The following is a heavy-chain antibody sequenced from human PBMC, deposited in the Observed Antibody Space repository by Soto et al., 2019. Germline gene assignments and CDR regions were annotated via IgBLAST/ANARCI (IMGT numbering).Heavy chain of an antibody. D-gene: IGHD2-15*01. CDR1: GYTFTSYA. Sequence: QVQLVQSGAEVKKPGASVKVSCKASGYTFTSYAMHWVRQAPGQRLEWMGWINAGNGNTKYSRKFRGRVTITRDTPASTAYMELSSLRSEDTAVYYCARGSQDIVVVVAATDAFDIWGQGTMVTVSS. CDR3: ARGSQDIVVVVAATDAFDI. CDR2: INAGNGNT. J-gene: IGHJ3*02. V-gene: IGHV1-3*01.